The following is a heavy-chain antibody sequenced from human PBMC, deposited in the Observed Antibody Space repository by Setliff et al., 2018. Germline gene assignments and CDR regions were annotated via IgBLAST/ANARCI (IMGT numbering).Heavy chain of an antibody. CDR3: ASWRGYGFGIDY. D-gene: IGHD5-18*01. CDR2: LSDSGRT. Sequence: SETLSLTCTVSGASISSYHWNWLRQPAGKGLEWIGRLSDSGRTTYNPSLKSRVTMSLDTPKNQFSLKLSSVTAADTAVYYCASWRGYGFGIDYWGQGALVTVPS. V-gene: IGHV4-4*07. CDR1: GASISSYH. J-gene: IGHJ4*02.